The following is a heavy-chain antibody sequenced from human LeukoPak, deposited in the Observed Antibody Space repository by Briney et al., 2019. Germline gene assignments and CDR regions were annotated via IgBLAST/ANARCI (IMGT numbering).Heavy chain of an antibody. CDR2: ISVSSSTI. CDR3: ARGLVGWGPPPWYFDL. V-gene: IGHV3-48*01. J-gene: IGHJ2*01. CDR1: GFTFSRHS. Sequence: PGGSLRLSCAASGFTFSRHSMNWVRQAPGKGLEWLSYISVSSSTIYYADSVKGRFTIARDNAKNSLYLQMNSLRAEDTAVYYCARGLVGWGPPPWYFDLWGRGTLVTVSS. D-gene: IGHD2-2*01.